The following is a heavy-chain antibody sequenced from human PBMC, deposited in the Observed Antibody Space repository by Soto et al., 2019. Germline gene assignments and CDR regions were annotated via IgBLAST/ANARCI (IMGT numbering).Heavy chain of an antibody. Sequence: SETLSLTCTVSGGSISSYYWSWIRQPPGKGLEWIGYIYYSGSTNYNPSLKSRVTISVDTSKNQFSLKLSSVTAADTAVYYCASECSGSDTSYYYTDSWGKGPTVTVP. D-gene: IGHD2-15*01. CDR3: ASECSGSDTSYYYTDS. J-gene: IGHJ6*03. CDR1: GGSISSYY. V-gene: IGHV4-59*01. CDR2: IYYSGST.